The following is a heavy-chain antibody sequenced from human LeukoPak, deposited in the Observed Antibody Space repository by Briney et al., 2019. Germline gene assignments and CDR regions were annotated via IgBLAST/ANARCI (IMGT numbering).Heavy chain of an antibody. D-gene: IGHD5-24*01. CDR1: GFTFSSYW. Sequence: GGSLRLSCVASGFTFSSYWMSWVRQAPGKGPEWVANIKQDGREKYYVDSVKGRFTISRDNAKKSLYLEMNSLRAEDKAVYYCARGTARWTGAFDIWGQGTMVTVSS. CDR2: IKQDGREK. J-gene: IGHJ3*02. V-gene: IGHV3-7*03. CDR3: ARGTARWTGAFDI.